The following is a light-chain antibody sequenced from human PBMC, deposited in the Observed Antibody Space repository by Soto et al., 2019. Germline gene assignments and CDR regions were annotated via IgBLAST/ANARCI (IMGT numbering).Light chain of an antibody. CDR1: QSISSS. CDR3: QQSYSSPHMYT. CDR2: AAS. V-gene: IGKV1-39*01. J-gene: IGKJ2*01. Sequence: DIQMTQSPSSLSASVGDRVTITCRASQSISSSLNWYQQKPGKAPDLLIYAASNLQSGVPSRFSGSGSGTDFTLTISSLHPEDVATYYCQQSYSSPHMYTFGQGTKLEIK.